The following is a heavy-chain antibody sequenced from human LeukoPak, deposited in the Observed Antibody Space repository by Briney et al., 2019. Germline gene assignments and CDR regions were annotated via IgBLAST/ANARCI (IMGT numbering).Heavy chain of an antibody. CDR3: ARAPQWELLSAFDI. V-gene: IGHV1-46*01. CDR1: GYTFTSYY. Sequence: ASVKVSCKASGYTFTSYYMHWVRQAPGQGLEWMGIINPSGGSTSYAQKFQGRVTMTRDTSTSTVYMGLRSLRSGDTAVYYCARAPQWELLSAFDIWGQGTMVTVSS. J-gene: IGHJ3*02. D-gene: IGHD1-26*01. CDR2: INPSGGST.